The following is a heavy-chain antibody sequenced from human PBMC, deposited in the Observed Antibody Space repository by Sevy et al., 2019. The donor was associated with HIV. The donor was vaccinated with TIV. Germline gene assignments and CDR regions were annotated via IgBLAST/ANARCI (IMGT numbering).Heavy chain of an antibody. V-gene: IGHV3-30-3*01. CDR3: ARGPRSGYYTLDY. Sequence: GGSLRLSCAASGFTFSSYAMHWVRQAPGKGLEWVAVISYDGSNKYYADSVKGRFTISRDNSKNTLYLQMNSLRAEDTAVYYCARGPRSGYYTLDYWGQRTLVTVSS. CDR2: ISYDGSNK. CDR1: GFTFSSYA. D-gene: IGHD3-3*01. J-gene: IGHJ4*02.